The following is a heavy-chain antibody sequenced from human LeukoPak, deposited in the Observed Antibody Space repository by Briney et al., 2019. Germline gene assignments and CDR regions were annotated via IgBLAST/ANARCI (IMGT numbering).Heavy chain of an antibody. CDR2: IIPIFGTG. V-gene: IGHV1-69*13. J-gene: IGHJ4*02. D-gene: IGHD3-3*01. CDR1: GGTFANYA. CDR3: AKGHDDFRQFDF. Sequence: SVKVSCKASGGTFANYAMSWVRKAPGQGLEWMGGIIPIFGTGHSAQKFQGRLTITADESTRTTYMELSSLRSEDMAVYYCAKGHDDFRQFDFWGQGTLVIVSS.